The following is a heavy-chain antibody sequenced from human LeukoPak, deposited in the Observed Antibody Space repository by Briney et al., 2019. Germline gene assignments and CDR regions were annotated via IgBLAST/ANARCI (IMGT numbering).Heavy chain of an antibody. V-gene: IGHV4-59*01. D-gene: IGHD3-22*01. Sequence: SETLSLTCTVSGGSSSSYYWSWIRQPPGKGLEWIGYIYYSGSTNYNPSLKSRVTISVDTSKNQFSLKLSSVTAADTAVYYCAGVKTYYYDSSCYYAYWGQGTLVTVSS. CDR3: AGVKTYYYDSSCYYAY. CDR2: IYYSGST. CDR1: GGSSSSYY. J-gene: IGHJ4*02.